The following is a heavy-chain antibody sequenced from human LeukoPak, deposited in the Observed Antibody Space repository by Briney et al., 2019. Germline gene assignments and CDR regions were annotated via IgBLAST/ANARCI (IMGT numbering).Heavy chain of an antibody. D-gene: IGHD6-19*01. CDR3: ARHPSAVAGKTFDC. V-gene: IGHV4-59*08. J-gene: IGHJ4*02. Sequence: PSETLSLTCSVSGGSISTYYWSWVRQPPGKGLEWIGYIYSSGSTNYNPSLKTRVTISVDTSKNQFSLKLSPVTAADTAVYYCARHPSAVAGKTFDCWGQGTLVTVSS. CDR2: IYSSGST. CDR1: GGSISTYY.